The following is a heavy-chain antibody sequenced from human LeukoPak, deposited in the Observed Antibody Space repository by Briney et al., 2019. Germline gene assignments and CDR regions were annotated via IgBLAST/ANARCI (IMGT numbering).Heavy chain of an antibody. CDR2: IGYDGGNN. V-gene: IGHV3-30*02. D-gene: IGHD2-2*01. CDR1: GFTLCGYV. CDR3: AILTPGQTSSFDY. Sequence: SGGSLRLSCAASGFTLCGYVMRWVRQAAGKGLEWVAFIGYDGGNNYYADSVKGRFTISRDNSKNTLYLQMNSLRPEDTALYYCAILTPGQTSSFDYWGQGTLVTVSS. J-gene: IGHJ4*02.